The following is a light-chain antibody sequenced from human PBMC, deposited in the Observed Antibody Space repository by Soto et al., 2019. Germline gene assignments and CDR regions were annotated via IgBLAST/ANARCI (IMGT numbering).Light chain of an antibody. CDR1: QSISSY. Sequence: DIQMTQSPSSLSASVGDRVTITCRASQSISSYLNWYQQKPGKAPKLLIYAASSLQSGVPSRFSGSGCGIDFTLNIRSLQPEDFATYYCQQSYSTFFTFGQGTKLEIK. V-gene: IGKV1-39*01. CDR2: AAS. J-gene: IGKJ2*01. CDR3: QQSYSTFFT.